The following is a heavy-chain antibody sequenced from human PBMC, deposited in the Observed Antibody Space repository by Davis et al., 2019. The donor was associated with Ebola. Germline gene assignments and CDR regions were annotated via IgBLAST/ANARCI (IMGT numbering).Heavy chain of an antibody. V-gene: IGHV3-23*01. Sequence: GESLKISCEASGFIFGSYVMSWVRQAPGKGLEWVSTLGTSADTYYADSVKGRFTISRDNSKNTLYLQMNGLRVEDTAIYYCAKDTSNIWFDIWGQGTMVTVSS. CDR2: LGTSADT. CDR3: AKDTSNIWFDI. D-gene: IGHD1-26*01. J-gene: IGHJ3*02. CDR1: GFIFGSYV.